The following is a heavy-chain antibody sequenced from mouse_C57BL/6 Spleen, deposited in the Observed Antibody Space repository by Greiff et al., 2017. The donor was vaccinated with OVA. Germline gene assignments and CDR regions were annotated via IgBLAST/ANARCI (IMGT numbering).Heavy chain of an antibody. CDR1: GYTFTSYW. CDR3: ARWGDYEGGFAY. V-gene: IGHV1-69*01. D-gene: IGHD2-4*01. Sequence: VQLQQPGAELVMPGASGKRDGKASGYTFTSYWMHWVKQRPGQGLEWIGEIDPSDSYTNYNQKFKGKSTLTVDKSSSTAYMQLSSLTSEDSAVYYCARWGDYEGGFAYWGQGTLVTVSA. CDR2: IDPSDSYT. J-gene: IGHJ3*01.